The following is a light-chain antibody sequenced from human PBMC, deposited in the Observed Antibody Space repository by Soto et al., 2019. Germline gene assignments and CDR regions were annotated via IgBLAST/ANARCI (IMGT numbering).Light chain of an antibody. CDR2: EVS. Sequence: QSALTQPASVSGSPGQSITISCTGTSSDVGGYNYVSWYQEDPGKAPKLMIYEVSNRPSGVSNRFTGSKSGNTASLTISGLQAEDEADYYCSSYTSSNGVVFGGGTKVTVL. V-gene: IGLV2-14*01. CDR3: SSYTSSNGVV. CDR1: SSDVGGYNY. J-gene: IGLJ2*01.